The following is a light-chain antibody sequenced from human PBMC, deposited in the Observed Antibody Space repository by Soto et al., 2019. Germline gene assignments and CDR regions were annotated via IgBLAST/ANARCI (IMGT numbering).Light chain of an antibody. CDR3: QSYHSSYPYV. Sequence: NFMLTQPHSVSESPGKTVTISCTRSGGSITSGYVQWYQQRPGSAPTTVIYEDNQRPSGVPDRFSGSIDSASNSAPLTIAGLKTEDDADYCGQSYHSSYPYVFGTGTKLTVL. J-gene: IGLJ1*01. CDR2: EDN. CDR1: GGSITSGY. V-gene: IGLV6-57*03.